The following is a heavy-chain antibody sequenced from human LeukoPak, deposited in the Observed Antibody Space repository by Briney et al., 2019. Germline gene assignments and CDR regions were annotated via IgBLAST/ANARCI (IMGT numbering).Heavy chain of an antibody. CDR2: IRSKAYGGTT. CDR3: TRGRASVASDV. Sequence: GGSLRLSCTASGFTFGDYAMSWVRQAPGKGLEWVGFIRSKAYGGTTEYAASVKGRFTISRDDSKSIAYLQMNSLKTEDTAVYYCTRGRASVASDVWGKGTTVTISS. CDR1: GFTFGDYA. D-gene: IGHD6-19*01. V-gene: IGHV3-49*04. J-gene: IGHJ6*04.